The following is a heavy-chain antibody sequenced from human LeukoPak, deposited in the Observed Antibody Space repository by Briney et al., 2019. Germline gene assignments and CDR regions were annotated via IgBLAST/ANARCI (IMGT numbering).Heavy chain of an antibody. D-gene: IGHD4-17*01. Sequence: GGSLRLSCAASGFTFSTYSMNWVRQAPGKGLEWVSYISSTSSTIDYADSVKGRFTISRDNAKKSLYLQMNSLRDEDTAVYYCAREKTTVNTVDYWGQGTLVTVSS. CDR3: AREKTTVNTVDY. J-gene: IGHJ4*02. CDR2: ISSTSSTI. V-gene: IGHV3-48*02. CDR1: GFTFSTYS.